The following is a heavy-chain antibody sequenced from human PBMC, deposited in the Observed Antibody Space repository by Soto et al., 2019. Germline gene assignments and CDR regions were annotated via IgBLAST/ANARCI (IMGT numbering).Heavy chain of an antibody. CDR2: IIPIFGTA. Sequence: QVQLVQSGAEVKKPGSSVKVSCKASGGTFSSYAIRWVRQAPGQGLEWMGGIIPIFGTADYAQKFQGRVTITADESTSTAYMELSSLRSDDTAVYYCASHSGSSPEGRYYYGMDVWGQGTTVTVSS. J-gene: IGHJ6*02. CDR1: GGTFSSYA. V-gene: IGHV1-69*12. D-gene: IGHD1-26*01. CDR3: ASHSGSSPEGRYYYGMDV.